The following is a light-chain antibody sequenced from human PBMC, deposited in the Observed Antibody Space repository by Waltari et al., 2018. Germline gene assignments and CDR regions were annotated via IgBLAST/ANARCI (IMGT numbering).Light chain of an antibody. CDR3: QQYYNFPPWT. CDR2: AAS. Sequence: AIRMTQSPSSLPASTGDRVTITCRASQGISSYLAWYQQKPGKAPKLLIYAASTLQSGVPSRFSGSGSGTDFTLTISCLQAEDVAVYYCQQYYNFPPWTFGQGTKVEIK. V-gene: IGKV1-8*01. J-gene: IGKJ1*01. CDR1: QGISSY.